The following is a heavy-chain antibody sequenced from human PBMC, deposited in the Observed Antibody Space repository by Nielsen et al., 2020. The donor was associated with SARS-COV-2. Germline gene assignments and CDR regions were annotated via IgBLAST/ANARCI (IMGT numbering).Heavy chain of an antibody. Sequence: ASVKVSCKASGYTFTSYGISWVRQAPGQGLEWMGWISAYNGNTNYAQKLQGRVTMTTDTSTSTAYMELRSLRSEDTAVYYCAKEGTYYDFWSGYQLPYYYYYMDVWGKGTTVTVSS. CDR1: GYTFTSYG. CDR3: AKEGTYYDFWSGYQLPYYYYYMDV. CDR2: ISAYNGNT. D-gene: IGHD3-3*01. V-gene: IGHV1-18*04. J-gene: IGHJ6*03.